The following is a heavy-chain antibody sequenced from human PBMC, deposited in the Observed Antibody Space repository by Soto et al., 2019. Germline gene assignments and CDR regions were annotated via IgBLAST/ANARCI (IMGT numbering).Heavy chain of an antibody. J-gene: IGHJ4*02. CDR2: VSSDGNTK. D-gene: IGHD2-21*01. CDR3: AKESGGETYAAYFDY. V-gene: IGHV3-30*18. CDR1: GVTLSRYG. Sequence: QVQLVESGGGVVQPGRSLRLSCAVSGVTLSRYGIQWVRQAPGKGLEWVAVVSSDGNTKFYADSVKGRFTISKDNSKNTLFLQMNSLRTEDTAVYYCAKESGGETYAAYFDYWGQGTLVTVSS.